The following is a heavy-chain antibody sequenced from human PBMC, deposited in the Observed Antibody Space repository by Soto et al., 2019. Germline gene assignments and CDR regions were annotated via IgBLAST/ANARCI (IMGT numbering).Heavy chain of an antibody. CDR2: VYYRGII. CDR3: ARVTLTPNWFDS. J-gene: IGHJ5*01. D-gene: IGHD3-9*01. V-gene: IGHV4-30-4*01. Sequence: SETLSLTCTVSGGSISSADHYWGWILQSPGKGLELICYVYYRGIIYYKPSLESRVTISIDTSKNQFSLKLTSVTAADTAMYFCARVTLTPNWFDSWGPGTQVTVSS. CDR1: GGSISSADHY.